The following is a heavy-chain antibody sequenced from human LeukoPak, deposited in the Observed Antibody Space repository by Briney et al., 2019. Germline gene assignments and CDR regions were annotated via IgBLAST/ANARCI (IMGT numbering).Heavy chain of an antibody. CDR1: RFIFSNYK. Sequence: PGGALTLSCLSSRFIFSNYKMIGVGQPRAKGLEGVAYSCCGRRNIQYADSVKGRFTISRDNPKSTLSLEMNSLRAEDTAVYYCAELGITMIGGVWGKGPTVTISS. CDR3: AELGITMIGGV. J-gene: IGHJ6*04. V-gene: IGHV3-48*01. D-gene: IGHD3-10*02. CDR2: SCCGRRNI.